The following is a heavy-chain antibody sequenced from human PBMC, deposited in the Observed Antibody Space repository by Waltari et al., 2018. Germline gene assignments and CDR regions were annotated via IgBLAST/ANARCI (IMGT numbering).Heavy chain of an antibody. Sequence: QVQLQQWGAGLLKPSETLSLTCAVYRRSFSGYYSTCISQPPGKGLEWIGEINHSGSTNYNPSLKSRVTISVDTSKNQFSLKLSSVTAADTAVYYCARFLIVQRGSSSSKDAFDIWGQGTMVTVSS. CDR2: INHSGST. J-gene: IGHJ3*02. CDR3: ARFLIVQRGSSSSKDAFDI. D-gene: IGHD6-6*01. V-gene: IGHV4-34*01. CDR1: RRSFSGYY.